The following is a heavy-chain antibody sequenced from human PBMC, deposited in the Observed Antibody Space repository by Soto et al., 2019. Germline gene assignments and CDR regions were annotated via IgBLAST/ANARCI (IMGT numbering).Heavy chain of an antibody. CDR3: ARRWSSSLFDY. D-gene: IGHD6-6*01. Sequence: SETLSLTCTVSGGSISSSSYYWGWIRQPPGKGLEWIGNIYYSGSTYYNPSLKSRVTISVDTSKNQFSLKLSSVTAADTAVYYCARRWSSSLFDYWGQGTLVTVSS. CDR1: GGSISSSSYY. CDR2: IYYSGST. V-gene: IGHV4-39*01. J-gene: IGHJ4*02.